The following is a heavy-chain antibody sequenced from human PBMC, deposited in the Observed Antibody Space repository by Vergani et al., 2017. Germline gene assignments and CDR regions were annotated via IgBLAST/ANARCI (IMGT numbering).Heavy chain of an antibody. V-gene: IGHV4-4*07. CDR2: LCPSGST. J-gene: IGHJ1*01. CDR3: ARREIVWSGYYRSAEYFQH. CDR1: GAPISYWC. Sequence: QVQMQESGPGLVKTSETLSLTCSASGAPISYWCWSWLRQPAGKGLEWIGRLCPSGSTNYKPSLKSRVTMSIDTSKNQFSLKLSSVTAADTAVYYCARREIVWSGYYRSAEYFQHWGQGTLVTVSS. D-gene: IGHD3-3*01.